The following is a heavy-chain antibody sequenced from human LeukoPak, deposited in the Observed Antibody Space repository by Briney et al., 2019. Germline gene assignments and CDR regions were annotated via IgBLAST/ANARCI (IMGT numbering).Heavy chain of an antibody. V-gene: IGHV5-51*01. CDR3: ARPNITSYYDSRGYDAFDV. CDR1: GYRFSTYW. J-gene: IGHJ3*01. Sequence: VESLKISCKGSGYRFSTYWIAWVRQMPGKGLEWMGIIYPGDSDTRYSPSFQGQVTISADKSVNTAYLQWSSLKASDTAMYYCARPNITSYYDSRGYDAFDVWGQGTMVTVYS. D-gene: IGHD3-22*01. CDR2: IYPGDSDT.